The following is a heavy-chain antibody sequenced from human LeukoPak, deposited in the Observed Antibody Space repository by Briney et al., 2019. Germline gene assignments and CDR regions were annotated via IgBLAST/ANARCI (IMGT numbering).Heavy chain of an antibody. Sequence: ASVKVSCKASGYTFTSYGISWVRQAPGQGLEWMGWISAYNGNTKYAQKFQGRVTMTTDTSTSTAYMELRSPRSDDTAVYYCASVVGATILDYWGQGTLVTVSS. J-gene: IGHJ4*02. CDR2: ISAYNGNT. CDR1: GYTFTSYG. D-gene: IGHD1-26*01. V-gene: IGHV1-18*01. CDR3: ASVVGATILDY.